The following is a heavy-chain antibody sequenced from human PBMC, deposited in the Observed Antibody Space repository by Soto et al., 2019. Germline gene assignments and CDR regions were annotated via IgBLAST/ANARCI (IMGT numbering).Heavy chain of an antibody. J-gene: IGHJ4*02. CDR2: IKQDGSEK. CDR3: AREGDCSGGSCYWDDLFDY. CDR1: GFTFSSYW. Sequence: GGSLRLSCAASGFTFSSYWMSWVRQAPGKGLEWVANIKQDGSEKYYVDSVKGRFTISRDNAKNSLYLQMNSLRAEDTAVYYCAREGDCSGGSCYWDDLFDYWGQGTLVTVSS. D-gene: IGHD2-15*01. V-gene: IGHV3-7*01.